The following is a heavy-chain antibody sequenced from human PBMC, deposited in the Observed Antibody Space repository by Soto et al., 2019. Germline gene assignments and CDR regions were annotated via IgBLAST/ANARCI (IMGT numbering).Heavy chain of an antibody. V-gene: IGHV4-39*01. Sequence: SETLSLTCTVSGGSISSSSYYWGWIRQPPGKGLEWIGSIYYSGSTYYNPSLKSRVTISVDTSKNQFSLKLSSVTAADTAVYYCASSPSGYGGGSRGFSFAYWGQGTLVTVSS. CDR3: ASSPSGYGGGSRGFSFAY. D-gene: IGHD5-12*01. J-gene: IGHJ4*02. CDR1: GGSISSSSYY. CDR2: IYYSGST.